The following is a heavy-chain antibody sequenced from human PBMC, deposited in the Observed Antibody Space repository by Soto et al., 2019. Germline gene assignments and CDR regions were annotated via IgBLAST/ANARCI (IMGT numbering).Heavy chain of an antibody. CDR2: IYPGDSDT. CDR3: ARPRGLGGNDAFDI. CDR1: GYSFSSYW. J-gene: IGHJ3*02. Sequence: GESLKISCQGFGYSFSSYWIGWVRQMPGKGLEWMGLIYPGDSDTRDSPSFQGQGTISAGKSIYTAYLQWSSLEASDTAMYYCARPRGLGGNDAFDIWGPGTMVTVSS. V-gene: IGHV5-51*01. D-gene: IGHD3-10*01.